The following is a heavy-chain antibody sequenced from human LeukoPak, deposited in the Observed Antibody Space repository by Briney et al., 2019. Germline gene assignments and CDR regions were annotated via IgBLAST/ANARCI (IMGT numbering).Heavy chain of an antibody. J-gene: IGHJ5*02. CDR1: GYTFTSYG. CDR3: GRGIQSFDP. Sequence: VASVKVSCKASGYTFTSYGISWVRQAPGQGLEWMGRINPKSGDTNYAQKFQDRVTMTRDTSMSTAYMEISRLRYDDTAVYYCGRGIQSFDPWGQGTLVTVSS. CDR2: INPKSGDT. V-gene: IGHV1-2*06.